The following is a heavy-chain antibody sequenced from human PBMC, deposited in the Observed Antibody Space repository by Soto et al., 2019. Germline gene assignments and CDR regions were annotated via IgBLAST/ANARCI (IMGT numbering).Heavy chain of an antibody. Sequence: SVKVSCKASEGTFSSYAISWVRQAPGQGLEWMGGFIAIFGTANYAQKFQGRVTITADESTSTAYMELSSLRSEDTAVYYCARRGYYDILTGYFGDPYFDYWGQGTLVTVSS. CDR2: FIAIFGTA. CDR3: ARRGYYDILTGYFGDPYFDY. V-gene: IGHV1-69*13. D-gene: IGHD3-9*01. J-gene: IGHJ4*02. CDR1: EGTFSSYA.